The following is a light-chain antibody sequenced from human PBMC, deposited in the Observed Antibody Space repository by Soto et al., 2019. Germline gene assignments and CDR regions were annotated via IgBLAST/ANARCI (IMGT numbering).Light chain of an antibody. V-gene: IGKV3-20*01. CDR1: QSVSSY. J-gene: IGKJ4*01. Sequence: EIVFTQCPAALCLCPGGKAPLSCAASQSVSSYLAWYQQKTGQAPRLLIYAASTRATASPARIIGSGSATDFSLPTIRLEPEDFSAYYCQQYDSSPPLTFGGGTKVDIK. CDR3: QQYDSSPPLT. CDR2: AAS.